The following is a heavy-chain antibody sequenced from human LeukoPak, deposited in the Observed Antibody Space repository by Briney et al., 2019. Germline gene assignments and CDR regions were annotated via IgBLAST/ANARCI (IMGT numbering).Heavy chain of an antibody. Sequence: MASETLSLTCTVSGGSISSYYWSWIRQPPGKGLEWIGYIYYSGSTYYNPSLKSRVTISVDTSKNQFSLKLSSVTAADTAVYYCAREYCSSTSCPFDYWGQGTLVTVSS. CDR3: AREYCSSTSCPFDY. D-gene: IGHD2-2*01. J-gene: IGHJ4*02. V-gene: IGHV4-59*12. CDR2: IYYSGST. CDR1: GGSISSYY.